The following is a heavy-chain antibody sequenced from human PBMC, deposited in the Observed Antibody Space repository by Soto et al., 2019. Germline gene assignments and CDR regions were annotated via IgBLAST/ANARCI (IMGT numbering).Heavy chain of an antibody. Sequence: QVQLVQSGAEVKKPGSSVKVSCKASGGTFSSYAISWVRQAPGQGLEWMGGIIPIFGTANYAQKFQGRVTITADESTSTAYMELSSLRSEDTAVYYCASGRWYYGSVSYYTVCDYLGQGTLVTVSS. D-gene: IGHD3-10*01. CDR1: GGTFSSYA. J-gene: IGHJ4*02. CDR2: IIPIFGTA. CDR3: ASGRWYYGSVSYYTVCDY. V-gene: IGHV1-69*01.